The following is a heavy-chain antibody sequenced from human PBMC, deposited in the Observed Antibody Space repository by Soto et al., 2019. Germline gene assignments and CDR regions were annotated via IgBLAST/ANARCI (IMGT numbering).Heavy chain of an antibody. D-gene: IGHD3-22*01. CDR1: GFTFSDYY. Sequence: PGGSLRLSCAASGFTFSDYYMSWIRQAPGKGLEWVSYISTSDSIYYADSVKGRFTTSRDNAKNSLYLQMNSLRAEDTAVYYCARDLGYYDSSGYFDYWGQGTLVTVSS. CDR2: ISTSDSI. CDR3: ARDLGYYDSSGYFDY. V-gene: IGHV3-11*01. J-gene: IGHJ4*02.